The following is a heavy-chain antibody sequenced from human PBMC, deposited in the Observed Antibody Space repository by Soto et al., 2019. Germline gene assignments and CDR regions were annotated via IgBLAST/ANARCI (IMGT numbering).Heavy chain of an antibody. CDR3: AKDVYVTSLLSGSWDY. CDR1: GFTFSYSA. V-gene: IGHV3-23*01. D-gene: IGHD3-10*01. J-gene: IGHJ4*02. Sequence: EVQLLESGGGLVQPGGSLRLSCAASGFTFSYSAMNWVRQAPGKGLEWVSAITGDGGGTYYADSVKGRFTISRDNSKNTLYLQMNGLRADDTAVYYCAKDVYVTSLLSGSWDYWGQGTLVTVSS. CDR2: ITGDGGGT.